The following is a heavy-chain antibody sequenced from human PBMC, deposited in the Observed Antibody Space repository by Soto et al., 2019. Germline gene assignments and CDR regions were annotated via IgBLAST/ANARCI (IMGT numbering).Heavy chain of an antibody. D-gene: IGHD1-26*01. Sequence: EVQLVESGGNLVQPGGSLRLSCAASGFTFSDFWMSWVRRAPGRGLEWVANIKEDGSETYYVDSVEGRFTISRDNAKKSLYLQMNSPRADDTALYYCARGGSHSSDAWGQGALVTVSS. V-gene: IGHV3-7*05. CDR2: IKEDGSET. J-gene: IGHJ4*02. CDR1: GFTFSDFW. CDR3: ARGGSHSSDA.